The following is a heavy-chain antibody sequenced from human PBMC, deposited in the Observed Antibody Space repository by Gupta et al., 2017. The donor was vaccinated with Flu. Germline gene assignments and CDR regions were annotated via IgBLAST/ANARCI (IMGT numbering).Heavy chain of an antibody. V-gene: IGHV4-38-2*02. D-gene: IGHD6-19*01. CDR2: ISRSGDT. CDR3: AREDSSGWPWNDL. Sequence: LQESGPGLVKPSETLSLTCTVSGLSFNTGYYWGWIRQPPGKGLEWIGSISRSGDTYHNPSLRSRVTISVDTSKSQFSLKLNSVTAADTAVYYCAREDSSGWPWNDLWGRGTLVTVSS. CDR1: GLSFNTGYY. J-gene: IGHJ2*01.